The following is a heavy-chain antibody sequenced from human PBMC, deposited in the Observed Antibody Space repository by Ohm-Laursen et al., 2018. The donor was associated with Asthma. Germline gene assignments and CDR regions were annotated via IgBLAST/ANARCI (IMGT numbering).Heavy chain of an antibody. V-gene: IGHV4-30-4*01. Sequence: TLSLTCTVSGGSISSGDYYWSWIRQPPGKGLEWIGYIYYSGSTNYNPSLKSRVTISVDTSKNQFSLKLSSVTAADTAVYYCASGYDSSSPPDYWGQGTLVTVSS. J-gene: IGHJ4*02. CDR1: GGSISSGDYY. CDR3: ASGYDSSSPPDY. D-gene: IGHD3-22*01. CDR2: IYYSGST.